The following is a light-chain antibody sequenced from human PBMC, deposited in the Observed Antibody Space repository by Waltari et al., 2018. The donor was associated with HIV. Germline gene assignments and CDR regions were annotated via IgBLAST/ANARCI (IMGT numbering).Light chain of an antibody. J-gene: IGKJ1*01. CDR2: WAS. V-gene: IGKV4-1*01. CDR1: QNILDISNNKNY. Sequence: DIVMTQSPDSLAVSVGERATIQCQSSQNILDISNNKNYLTWYQHKPGQSPKLLIYWASTRESGVPDRFRGSGSGTDFTLTICSLQAEDVAVYYCQQHFSTPWTFGQGTKVGIK. CDR3: QQHFSTPWT.